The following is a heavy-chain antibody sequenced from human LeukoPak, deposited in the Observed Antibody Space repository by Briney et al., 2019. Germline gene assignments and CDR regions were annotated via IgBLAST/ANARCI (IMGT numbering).Heavy chain of an antibody. CDR2: INPNSGGT. CDR1: GYTFTGYY. D-gene: IGHD6-13*01. CDR3: ARLSWGRIAADLNWFDP. J-gene: IGHJ5*02. Sequence: AASVKVSCKASGYTFTGYYMHWVRQAPGQGLEWMGRINPNSGGTNYAQKFQGRVTMTRDTSISTAYMELSRLRSDDTAVYYCARLSWGRIAADLNWFDPWGQGTLVTVFS. V-gene: IGHV1-2*06.